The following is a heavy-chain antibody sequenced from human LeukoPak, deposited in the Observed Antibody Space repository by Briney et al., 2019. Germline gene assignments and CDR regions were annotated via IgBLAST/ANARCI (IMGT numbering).Heavy chain of an antibody. CDR1: GYTFTSYG. J-gene: IGHJ6*04. CDR2: IIPIFGTA. D-gene: IGHD2-2*02. CDR3: ASNLGYCSSTSRHREGYYGMDV. V-gene: IGHV1-69*06. Sequence: AASVKVSCKASGYTFTSYGISWVRQAPGQGLEWMGGIIPIFGTANYAQKFQGRVTITADKSTSTAYMELSSLRSEDTAVYYCASNLGYCSSTSRHREGYYGMDVWGKGTTVTVSS.